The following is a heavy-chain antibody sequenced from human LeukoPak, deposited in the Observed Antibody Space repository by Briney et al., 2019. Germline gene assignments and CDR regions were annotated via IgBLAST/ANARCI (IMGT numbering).Heavy chain of an antibody. D-gene: IGHD4-23*01. V-gene: IGHV1-46*01. J-gene: IGHJ3*02. CDR2: INPTGGST. CDR1: GYTFTSYY. Sequence: GASVKVSCKASGYTFTSYYIHWVRQAPGQGLEWMGIINPTGGSTSYAQKFQGRVTMTRDTSTSTVYMELSSLRSEDTAVYYCARDLGGNSGLDAFDIWGQGTMVTVSS. CDR3: ARDLGGNSGLDAFDI.